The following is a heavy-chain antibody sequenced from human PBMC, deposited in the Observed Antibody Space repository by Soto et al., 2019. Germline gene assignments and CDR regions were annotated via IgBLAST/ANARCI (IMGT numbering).Heavy chain of an antibody. Sequence: QVQLVQSGAEVKKPGSSVKVSSKASGGSFNSYAISWVRQAPGQGLEWMGRIIPVLGLTNYAEKFQGRFTIPADTADKSTTVAYMELTSLRSEDTALYYCATAFQLQAYWGQGTLVTVSS. CDR1: GGSFNSYA. J-gene: IGHJ4*02. CDR3: ATAFQLQAY. D-gene: IGHD1-1*01. V-gene: IGHV1-69*02. CDR2: IIPVLGLT.